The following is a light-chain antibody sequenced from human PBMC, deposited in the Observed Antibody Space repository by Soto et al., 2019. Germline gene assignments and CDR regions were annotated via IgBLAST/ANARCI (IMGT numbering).Light chain of an antibody. CDR3: QQYNDYSMWS. J-gene: IGKJ1*01. Sequence: DIQMPQSPSTLSASVGDRVAMTCRASRNVKTYLAWYQQKPGKAPKLLIHDASSLESEVPSRFRGSGSDTEFTLTISSLQPDDFATYYCQQYNDYSMWSFGQGTKVDIK. V-gene: IGKV1-5*01. CDR2: DAS. CDR1: RNVKTY.